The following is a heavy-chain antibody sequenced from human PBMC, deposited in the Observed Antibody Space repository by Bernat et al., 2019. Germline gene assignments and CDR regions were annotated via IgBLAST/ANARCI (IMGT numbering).Heavy chain of an antibody. V-gene: IGHV3-30*03. D-gene: IGHD2-2*01. CDR2: ISYDGSNK. CDR3: AREGSIVVVPAAIFYYYMDV. Sequence: QVQLVESGGGVVQPGRSLRLSCAASGFTFSSYGMHWVRQAPGKGLEWVAVISYDGSNKYYADSVKGRFTISRDNSKNTLYLQMNSLRAEDTAVYYCAREGSIVVVPAAIFYYYMDVWGKGTTVTVSS. CDR1: GFTFSSYG. J-gene: IGHJ6*03.